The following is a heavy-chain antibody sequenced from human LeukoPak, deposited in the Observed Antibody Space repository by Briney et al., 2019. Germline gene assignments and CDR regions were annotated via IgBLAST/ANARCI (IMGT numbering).Heavy chain of an antibody. CDR2: IKSKTGGGTA. Sequence: GGSLRLSCAASGFTFSNVWMSWVRQVPGKGLEWVGRIKSKTGGGTAEFTAPVRSRFTISRDDAKNTLYLQMNSLKTEDTAVYYCTTEWIQLFDFWGQGTLVTVSS. CDR1: GFTFSNVW. V-gene: IGHV3-15*01. J-gene: IGHJ4*02. CDR3: TTEWIQLFDF. D-gene: IGHD5-18*01.